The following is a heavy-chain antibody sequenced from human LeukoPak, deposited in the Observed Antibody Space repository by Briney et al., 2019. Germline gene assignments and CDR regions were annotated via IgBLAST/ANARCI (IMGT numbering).Heavy chain of an antibody. CDR2: KNNSGST. J-gene: IGHJ4*02. CDR1: GGSFSGYY. Sequence: SETLSLTCAVYGGSFSGYYWSWIRQPPGKGLEWIGEKNNSGSTNYNPSLKSRVTISVDTSKNQFSLKLSSVTAADTAVYYCARGPDYYGAGIRYFDYWGQGTLVTVSS. D-gene: IGHD3-10*01. CDR3: ARGPDYYGAGIRYFDY. V-gene: IGHV4-34*01.